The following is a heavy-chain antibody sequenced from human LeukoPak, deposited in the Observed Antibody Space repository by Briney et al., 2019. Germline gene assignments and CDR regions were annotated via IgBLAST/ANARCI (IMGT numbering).Heavy chain of an antibody. V-gene: IGHV4-59*08. J-gene: IGHJ3*02. D-gene: IGHD3-22*01. CDR2: IYYSGRN. CDR1: GGSITSHY. Sequence: ETLSLTCTVSGGSITSHYWRWIRQAPGKGLEWVVFIYYSGRNKYYPSLQSRVTISLDPSEKKFSLKVTSVTAADTAVYYCTRLLDNDSSGDPDTFYMWGQGTVVTVSS. CDR3: TRLLDNDSSGDPDTFYM.